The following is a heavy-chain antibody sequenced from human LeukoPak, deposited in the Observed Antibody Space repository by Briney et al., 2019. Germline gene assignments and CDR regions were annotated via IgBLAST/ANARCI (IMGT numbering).Heavy chain of an antibody. CDR2: INHSGST. D-gene: IGHD6-19*01. CDR3: ARGRVAVADY. Sequence: PSETLSLTCAVYGGSFSGYYWCWIRQPPGKGLEWIGEINHSGSTNYNPSLKSRVTISVDTSKNQFSLKLSSVTAADTAVYYCARGRVAVADYWGQGTLVTVSS. V-gene: IGHV4-34*01. CDR1: GGSFSGYY. J-gene: IGHJ4*02.